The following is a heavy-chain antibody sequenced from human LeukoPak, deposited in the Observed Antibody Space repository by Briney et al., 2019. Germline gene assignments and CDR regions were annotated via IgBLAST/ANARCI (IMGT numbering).Heavy chain of an antibody. J-gene: IGHJ3*02. V-gene: IGHV3-74*01. Sequence: GGSLRLSCAASGFTFTNYWMHWVRHTPEKGLVWVSRITHDGSDTSYADSVKGRFTISRDNARDTLYLQMNGLRAEDTAVYYCARVPVAFGAFDIWGQGTVVTVSS. CDR2: ITHDGSDT. CDR1: GFTFTNYW. CDR3: ARVPVAFGAFDI. D-gene: IGHD2-21*01.